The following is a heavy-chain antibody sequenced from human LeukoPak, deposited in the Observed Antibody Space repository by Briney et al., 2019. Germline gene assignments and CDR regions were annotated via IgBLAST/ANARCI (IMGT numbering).Heavy chain of an antibody. CDR2: IYTSGST. Sequence: SETLSLTCTVSGGSISSYYWSWIRQSPGKGLEWIGYIYTSGSTNYNPSLKSRVTISVDTSKNQFSLKLSSVTAADTAVYYCASGPLGYDFWSGYYFYWGQGTLVTVSS. D-gene: IGHD3-3*01. CDR3: ASGPLGYDFWSGYYFY. J-gene: IGHJ4*02. CDR1: GGSISSYY. V-gene: IGHV4-4*09.